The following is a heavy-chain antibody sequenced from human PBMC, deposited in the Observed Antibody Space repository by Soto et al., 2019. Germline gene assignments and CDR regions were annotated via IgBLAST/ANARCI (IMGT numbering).Heavy chain of an antibody. Sequence: EVHLVESGGGPVKPGGSLRLSWADSGFIFSGAWMSWVRQAPGKGLEWFGRIKSRFDGGRIDYAASGKGRFSISRDDSAHTLFLEMNSLKSEDTAVYCSTTSVTGTPRAIDYWGHGTLVTVSS. J-gene: IGHJ4*01. CDR2: IKSRFDGGRI. V-gene: IGHV3-15*01. D-gene: IGHD1-7*01. CDR1: GFIFSGAW. CDR3: TTSVTGTPRAIDY.